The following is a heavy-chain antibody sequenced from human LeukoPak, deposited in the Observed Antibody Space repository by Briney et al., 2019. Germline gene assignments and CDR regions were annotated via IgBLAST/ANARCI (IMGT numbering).Heavy chain of an antibody. CDR3: ARDGQKIVAPVGGAADAFDI. V-gene: IGHV3-11*01. J-gene: IGHJ3*02. Sequence: GGSLRLSCAASGFTFSDYYMSWIRQAPGKGLEWVSYISSSGSTIYYADSVKGRFTISRDNAKNSLYLQMNSPRAEDTAVYYCARDGQKIVAPVGGAADAFDIWGQGTMVTVSS. CDR2: ISSSGSTI. D-gene: IGHD5-12*01. CDR1: GFTFSDYY.